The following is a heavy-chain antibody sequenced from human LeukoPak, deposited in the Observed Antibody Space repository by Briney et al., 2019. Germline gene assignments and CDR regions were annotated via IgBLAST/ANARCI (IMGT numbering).Heavy chain of an antibody. Sequence: GGSLRLSCAASGFTFSSYSMNWVRQAPGKGLEWVSSISSSSSYIYYADSVKGRFTVSRDNAKNSLYLQLNGLRAEDTAVYFCTSTGGTTTPQQGAWDAFDIWGQRTMVTVSS. D-gene: IGHD1-26*01. CDR2: ISSSSSYI. CDR3: TSTGGTTTPQQGAWDAFDI. J-gene: IGHJ3*02. CDR1: GFTFSSYS. V-gene: IGHV3-21*01.